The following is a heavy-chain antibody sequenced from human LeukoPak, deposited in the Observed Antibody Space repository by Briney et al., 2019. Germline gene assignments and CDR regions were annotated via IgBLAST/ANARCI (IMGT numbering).Heavy chain of an antibody. Sequence: ASVKVSCKASGYTFTSYGISWVRQAPGQGLEWMGWISAYNGNTNYAQKLQGRVTMTTDTSTSTAYMVLRSLRSDDTAVYYCAREERSGGYYAFDIWGQGTMVTVSS. V-gene: IGHV1-18*01. CDR2: ISAYNGNT. CDR1: GYTFTSYG. D-gene: IGHD1-26*01. J-gene: IGHJ3*02. CDR3: AREERSGGYYAFDI.